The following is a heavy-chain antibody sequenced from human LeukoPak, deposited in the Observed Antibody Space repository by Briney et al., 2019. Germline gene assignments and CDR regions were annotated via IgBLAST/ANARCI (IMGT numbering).Heavy chain of an antibody. CDR3: ARERSSSWYTQQADYYYYGMDV. CDR2: ISSSGRTI. D-gene: IGHD6-13*01. J-gene: IGHJ6*02. Sequence: GGSLRLSCAASGFTFSDYYMSWIRQAPGKGLEWVSYISSSGRTIYYADSVKGRFTISRDNAKNSLYLQMNSLRAEDTAVYYCARERSSSWYTQQADYYYYGMDVWGQGTTVTVSS. CDR1: GFTFSDYY. V-gene: IGHV3-11*01.